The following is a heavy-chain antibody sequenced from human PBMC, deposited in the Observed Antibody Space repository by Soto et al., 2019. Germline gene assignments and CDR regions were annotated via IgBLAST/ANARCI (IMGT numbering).Heavy chain of an antibody. CDR1: GFTFRTYG. Sequence: VQLVESGGGVVQPGRSLRLSCAASGFTFRTYGMYWVRQAPGKGLEWVAVIWYDASNKYYADSVKGRFTISRDNSENTLYLQMNSLRADDTAVYYCARGRVDGGERDLWGQGSLVTVCS. D-gene: IGHD1-26*01. CDR3: ARGRVDGGERDL. CDR2: IWYDASNK. J-gene: IGHJ4*02. V-gene: IGHV3-33*01.